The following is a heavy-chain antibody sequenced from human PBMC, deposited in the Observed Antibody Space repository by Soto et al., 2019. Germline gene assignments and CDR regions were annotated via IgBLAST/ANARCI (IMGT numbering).Heavy chain of an antibody. D-gene: IGHD1-20*01. V-gene: IGHV4-31*03. J-gene: IGHJ5*02. Sequence: QVQLQESGPGLVKPSQTLSLTCTVSGGSISSGGYYWSWIRQHPGKGLEWIGYIYYSGSTYYNPSLKSRVTLXGXTXXNQYSLKLRSVTAADTAVYYCARVGGITGTTCVGTWGQGTLVNVSS. CDR1: GGSISSGGYY. CDR2: IYYSGST. CDR3: ARVGGITGTTCVGT.